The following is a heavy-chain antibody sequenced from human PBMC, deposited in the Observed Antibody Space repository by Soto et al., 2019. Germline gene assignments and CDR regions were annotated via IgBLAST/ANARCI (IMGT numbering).Heavy chain of an antibody. D-gene: IGHD2-15*01. CDR3: AGSKSSSAPFDY. J-gene: IGHJ4*02. V-gene: IGHV3-30*03. CDR2: ISYDGSNK. CDR1: GFTFSSYG. Sequence: GGSLRLSCAASGFTFSSYGMHWVRQAPGKGLEWVAVISYDGSNKYYADSVKGRFTISRDNSKNTLYLQMNSLRAEDTAVYYCAGSKSSSAPFDYWGQGTLVTVSS.